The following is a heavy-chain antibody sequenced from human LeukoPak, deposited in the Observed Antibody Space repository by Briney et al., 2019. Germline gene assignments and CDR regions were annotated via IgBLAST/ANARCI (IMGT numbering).Heavy chain of an antibody. CDR2: ISSSSSTI. CDR1: GLTFSSYS. Sequence: GGSLRLSCAASGLTFSSYSMNWVRQAPGKGLEWVSYISSSSSTIYYADSVKGRFTISRDNAKNSLYLQMNSLRAEDTAVYYCARARSGGSYHPDLDYWGQGTLVTVSS. J-gene: IGHJ4*02. CDR3: ARARSGGSYHPDLDY. V-gene: IGHV3-48*04. D-gene: IGHD2-15*01.